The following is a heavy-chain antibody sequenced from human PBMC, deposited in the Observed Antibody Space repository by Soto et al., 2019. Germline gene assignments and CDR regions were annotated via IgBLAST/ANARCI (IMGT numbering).Heavy chain of an antibody. V-gene: IGHV4-31*03. Sequence: QVQLQESGPGLVKPSQTLSLTYTVSGGSISSGGYYWSWIRQHPGKGLEWIGYIYYSGSTYYNPSLKSRVTISVDTSKNQFSLKLSSVTAADTAVYYCARGGVTIFGREEDYFDYWGQGTLVTVSS. CDR2: IYYSGST. CDR3: ARGGVTIFGREEDYFDY. J-gene: IGHJ4*02. D-gene: IGHD3-3*01. CDR1: GGSISSGGYY.